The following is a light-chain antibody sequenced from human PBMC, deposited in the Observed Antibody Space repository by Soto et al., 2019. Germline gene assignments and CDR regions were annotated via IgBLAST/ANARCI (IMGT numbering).Light chain of an antibody. J-gene: IGKJ4*01. CDR2: WAS. CDR1: QSVLSNSRDEKFNNKYF. V-gene: IGKV4-1*01. Sequence: DIVMTQSPDSLAVSLGERATINCKSSQSVLSNSRDEKFNNKYFLAWYQQKPGQPPKLLIYWASTRESGVPDRFSGSGSGTDFTLTISSLQAEDVADYYCQQYYSPPLTFGGGTKVEIK. CDR3: QQYYSPPLT.